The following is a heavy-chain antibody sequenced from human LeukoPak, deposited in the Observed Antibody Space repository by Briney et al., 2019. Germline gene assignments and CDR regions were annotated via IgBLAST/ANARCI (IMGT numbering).Heavy chain of an antibody. D-gene: IGHD5-18*01. J-gene: IGHJ5*02. Sequence: GGSLRLSCAASGFTVSSNYMSWVRQAPGKGLEWVSVIYSGGSTYYADSVKGRFTISRDNSKNTLYLQMNSLRAEDTAVYYCARVQLWFGYNWFDPWGQGTLVTVSP. CDR2: IYSGGST. CDR3: ARVQLWFGYNWFDP. CDR1: GFTVSSNY. V-gene: IGHV3-53*01.